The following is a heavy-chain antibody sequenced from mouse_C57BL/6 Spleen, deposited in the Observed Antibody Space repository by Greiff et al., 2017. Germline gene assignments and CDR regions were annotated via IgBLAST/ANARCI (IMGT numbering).Heavy chain of an antibody. J-gene: IGHJ3*01. V-gene: IGHV2-9-1*01. CDR3: ARNGDYYGSSAGFAY. D-gene: IGHD1-1*01. Sequence: VKLVESGPGLVAPSQSLSITCTVSGFSLTSYAIRWVRQPPGQGLEWLGVIWTGGGTNYNSAIKSRLSISKDNSKSQVFLKMNSLQTDDTARYYCARNGDYYGSSAGFAYWGQGTLVTVSA. CDR1: GFSLTSYA. CDR2: IWTGGGT.